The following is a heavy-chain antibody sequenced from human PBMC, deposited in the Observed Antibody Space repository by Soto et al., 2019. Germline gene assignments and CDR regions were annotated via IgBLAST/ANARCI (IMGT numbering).Heavy chain of an antibody. CDR3: ARDRDSSYFPPPYYFDS. D-gene: IGHD4-4*01. CDR2: ISYDGSKT. Sequence: QVQLVESGGGVVQPGRSLRLSCAASAFTFRSYTMHWARQAPGKGLEWVATISYDGSKTNYADSVRGRFTISRDNSKSTLFLQMDSLRPEDTAVYSCARDRDSSYFPPPYYFDSWGQGTLVTVSS. CDR1: AFTFRSYT. V-gene: IGHV3-30*04. J-gene: IGHJ4*02.